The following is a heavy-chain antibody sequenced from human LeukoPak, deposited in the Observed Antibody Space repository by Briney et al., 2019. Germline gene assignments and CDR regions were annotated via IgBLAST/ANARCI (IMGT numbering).Heavy chain of an antibody. CDR3: AKDTTYYYDSSGYRMVDY. Sequence: PGGSLRLSCAASGFTFSSYAMSWVRQAPGKRLEWVSAISGSGGSTYYADSVKGRFTNSRDKAKNTLYLQMNSVRAEDTAVYYCAKDTTYYYDSSGYRMVDYWGQGTLVTVSS. CDR2: ISGSGGST. D-gene: IGHD3-22*01. V-gene: IGHV3-23*01. CDR1: GFTFSSYA. J-gene: IGHJ4*02.